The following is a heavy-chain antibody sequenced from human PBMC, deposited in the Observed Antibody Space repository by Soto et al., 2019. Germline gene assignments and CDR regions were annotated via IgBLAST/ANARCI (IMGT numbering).Heavy chain of an antibody. V-gene: IGHV1-18*01. D-gene: IGHD2-15*01. J-gene: IGHJ4*02. CDR1: GYTFTSDD. CDR3: ARGSDMDY. Sequence: QVQLVQSGAEVKKPGASVKVSCKASGYTFTSDDISWVRQAPGQGLEWMGWISPYNSNTDYAQKFQGRVTMTTDTSTSTAYMELRSLRSGDTALYYCARGSDMDYWGQGTLVTVSS. CDR2: ISPYNSNT.